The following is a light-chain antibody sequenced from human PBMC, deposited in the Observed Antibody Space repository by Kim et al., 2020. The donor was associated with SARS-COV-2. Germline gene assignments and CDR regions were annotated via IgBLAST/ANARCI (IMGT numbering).Light chain of an antibody. CDR2: DKN. J-gene: IGLJ2*01. V-gene: IGLV1-40*01. Sequence: RVTIAGTENGSNSGTDYNLHGYRQTPGTAPKLLSHDKNNRPAGVPDRFSGSKSGTSASLAITGLQAEDEADYYCQSYDRLSASVVFGGGTQLTVL. CDR3: QSYDRLSASVV. CDR1: GSNSGTDYN.